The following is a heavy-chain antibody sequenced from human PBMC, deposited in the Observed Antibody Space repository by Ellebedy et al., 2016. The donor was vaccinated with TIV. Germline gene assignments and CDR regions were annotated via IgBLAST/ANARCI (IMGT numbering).Heavy chain of an antibody. CDR1: GFTFDDYA. CDR2: ISWNSGSI. D-gene: IGHD5-18*01. J-gene: IGHJ6*02. Sequence: SLKISXAASGFTFDDYAMHWVRQAPGKGLEWVSGISWNSGSIGYADSVKGRFTISRDNAKNSLYLQMNSLRAEDTALYYCAKVGHSYGSYYYYYYGMDVWGQGTTVTVSS. V-gene: IGHV3-9*01. CDR3: AKVGHSYGSYYYYYYGMDV.